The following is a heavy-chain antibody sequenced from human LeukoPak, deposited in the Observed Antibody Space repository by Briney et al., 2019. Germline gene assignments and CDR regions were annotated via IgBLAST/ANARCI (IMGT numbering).Heavy chain of an antibody. D-gene: IGHD3-22*01. CDR2: INPNSGGT. CDR3: ARDYYDISPGYGMDV. Sequence: ASVKVSCKASGYTFTGYYMHWVRQAPGQGLEWMGWINPNSGGTNYAQKFQGRVTMTRDTSISTAYMELSRLRSDDTAVYYCARDYYDISPGYGMDVWGQGTTVTVSS. CDR1: GYTFTGYY. J-gene: IGHJ6*02. V-gene: IGHV1-2*02.